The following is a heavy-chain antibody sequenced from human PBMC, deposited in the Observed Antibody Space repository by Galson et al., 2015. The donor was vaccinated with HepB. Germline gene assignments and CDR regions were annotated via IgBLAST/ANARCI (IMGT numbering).Heavy chain of an antibody. CDR2: IYWDDDK. J-gene: IGHJ3*02. CDR1: GFSLSTSGVG. Sequence: PALVKPTQTLTLTCTFSGFSLSTSGVGVGWIRQPPGKALGWLALIYWDDDKRYSPSLKSRLTITKDTSKNQVVLTMTNMDPVDTATYYCAHTKTYYYDSSGYQNLERAFDIWGQGTMVTVSS. D-gene: IGHD3-22*01. V-gene: IGHV2-5*02. CDR3: AHTKTYYYDSSGYQNLERAFDI.